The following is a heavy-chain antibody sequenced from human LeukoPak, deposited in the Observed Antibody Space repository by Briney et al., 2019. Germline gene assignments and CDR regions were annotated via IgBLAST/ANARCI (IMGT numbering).Heavy chain of an antibody. J-gene: IGHJ4*02. V-gene: IGHV3-21*04. CDR1: GFAFESFT. Sequence: GGSLRLSCAGSGFAFESFTMTWVRQAPGKGLEWVSLISDTGRDINYADSVRGRFTISRDNTKKSLFLQMDSLRVEDTAIYYCAKGLFSAYDKYLDSWGQGTLVTVSS. CDR2: ISDTGRDI. CDR3: AKGLFSAYDKYLDS. D-gene: IGHD5-12*01.